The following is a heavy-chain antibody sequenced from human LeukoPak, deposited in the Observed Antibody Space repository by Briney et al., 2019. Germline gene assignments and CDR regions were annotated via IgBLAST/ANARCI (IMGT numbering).Heavy chain of an antibody. CDR1: GYSISSGYY. D-gene: IGHD5-18*01. V-gene: IGHV4-38-2*01. J-gene: IGHJ5*02. CDR3: ERQIGYNYVPHGLDP. Sequence: SESLSLTCALSGYSISSGYYWGGIRQPPEKGLEWIGTIYRTGSTYSNPSLKRRVTISIDTSKNQFSLRLSSVSGADTVVYYCERQIGYNYVPHGLDPWPQRTVVTVSS. CDR2: IYRTGST.